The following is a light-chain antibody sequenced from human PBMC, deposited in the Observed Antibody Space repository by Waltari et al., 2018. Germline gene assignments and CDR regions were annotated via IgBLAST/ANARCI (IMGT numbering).Light chain of an antibody. Sequence: QSVLTQPPSASGPPGQTATISCSGSTSNIGSNTVHWYQQLPGTAPKLLTQSNNRRPSGFPDRFAGYESGTSASLIISGLQSEDEAEYFCAAWDDSLKAVLFGGGTKLTVL. CDR1: TSNIGSNT. J-gene: IGLJ2*01. V-gene: IGLV1-44*01. CDR3: AAWDDSLKAVL. CDR2: SNN.